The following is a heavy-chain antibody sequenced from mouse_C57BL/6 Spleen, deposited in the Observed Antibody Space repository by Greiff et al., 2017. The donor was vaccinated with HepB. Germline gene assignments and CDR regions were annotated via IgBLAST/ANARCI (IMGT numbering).Heavy chain of an antibody. J-gene: IGHJ4*01. D-gene: IGHD1-1*01. CDR3: TRSPLYYGSVYYAMDY. Sequence: VQLQQSGAELVRPGASVTLSCKASGYTFTDYEMHWVKQTPVHGLEWIGAIDPETGGTAYNQKFKGKAILTADKSSSTAYMELRSLTSEDSAVYYCTRSPLYYGSVYYAMDYWGQGTSVTVSS. CDR2: IDPETGGT. V-gene: IGHV1-15*01. CDR1: GYTFTDYE.